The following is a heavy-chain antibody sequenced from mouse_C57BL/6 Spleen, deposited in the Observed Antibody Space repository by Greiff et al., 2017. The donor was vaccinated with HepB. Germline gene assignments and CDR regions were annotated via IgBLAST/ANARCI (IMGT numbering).Heavy chain of an antibody. D-gene: IGHD2-4*01. V-gene: IGHV5-4*01. CDR3: AREEGDYDFFYAMDY. CDR2: ISDGGSYT. Sequence: EVHLVESGGGLVKPGGSLKLSCAASGFTFSSYAMSWVRQTPEKRLEWVATISDGGSYTYYPDNVKGRFTISRDNAKNNLYLQMSHLKSEDTAMYYCAREEGDYDFFYAMDYWGQGTSVTVSS. CDR1: GFTFSSYA. J-gene: IGHJ4*01.